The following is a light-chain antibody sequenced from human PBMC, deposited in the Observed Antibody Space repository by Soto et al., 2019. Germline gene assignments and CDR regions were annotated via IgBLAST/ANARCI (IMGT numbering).Light chain of an antibody. J-gene: IGKJ5*01. Sequence: EIVMTQSPATLSVSPGERATLSFRASQSVGRSLAWYQQKPGQAPRLLMYDASNRATGIPARFSGSGSGTDFTLTISSLEPEDFAVYYCQQRSNWPSITFGQGTRLEIK. CDR2: DAS. CDR1: QSVGRS. CDR3: QQRSNWPSIT. V-gene: IGKV3-11*01.